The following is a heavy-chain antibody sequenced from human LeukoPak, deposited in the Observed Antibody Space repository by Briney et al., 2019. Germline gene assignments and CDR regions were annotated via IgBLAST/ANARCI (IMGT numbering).Heavy chain of an antibody. CDR2: IYYSGST. CDR1: GGSTSSGDYY. Sequence: SETLSLTCTVSGGSTSSGDYYWSWIRQPPGKGLEWIGYIYYSGSTYYNPSLKSRVTISVDTSKNQFSLKLSSVTAADTAVYYCARDGPRGGSYPFDYWGQGTLVTVSS. CDR3: ARDGPRGGSYPFDY. J-gene: IGHJ4*02. V-gene: IGHV4-30-4*01. D-gene: IGHD1-26*01.